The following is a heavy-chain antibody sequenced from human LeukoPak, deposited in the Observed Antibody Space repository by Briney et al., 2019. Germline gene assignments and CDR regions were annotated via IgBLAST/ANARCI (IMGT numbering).Heavy chain of an antibody. J-gene: IGHJ4*02. Sequence: PSETLSLTCTVSGGSTSSYYWSWIRQPPGKGLEWIGYIYYSGSTNYNPSLKSRVTISEDTSKNQFSLKLSSVTAADTAVYYCATTYYYGSGSYSLVHWGQGTLVTVSS. D-gene: IGHD3-10*01. CDR3: ATTYYYGSGSYSLVH. CDR1: GGSTSSYY. V-gene: IGHV4-59*01. CDR2: IYYSGST.